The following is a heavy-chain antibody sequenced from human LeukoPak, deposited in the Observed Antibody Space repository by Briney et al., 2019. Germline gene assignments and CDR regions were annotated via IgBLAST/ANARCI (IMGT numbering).Heavy chain of an antibody. J-gene: IGHJ6*02. CDR2: ISTYSGNT. Sequence: ASVKVSCKASGYTFTSIGLSWVRQAPGQGLEWMGWISTYSGNTDYAQKFQGRVTMTTDTATSTAYMELGSLRADDTAVYYCARDYSVRVAASSYGLDVGGQGTTVTVSS. CDR1: GYTFTSIG. V-gene: IGHV1-18*01. D-gene: IGHD5/OR15-5a*01. CDR3: ARDYSVRVAASSYGLDV.